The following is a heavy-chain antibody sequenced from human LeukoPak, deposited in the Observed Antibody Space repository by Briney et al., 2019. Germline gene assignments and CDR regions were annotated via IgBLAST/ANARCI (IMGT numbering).Heavy chain of an antibody. CDR1: GGSISSYY. J-gene: IGHJ4*02. CDR3: ARVGQWLQFDY. V-gene: IGHV4-59*12. Sequence: SETLSLTCTVSGGSISSYYWSWIRQPPGKGLEWIGYIYYSGSTNYNPSLKSRVTISVDTPKNQFSLRLNSVTAADTAVYYCARVGQWLQFDYWGQGTLVTVSS. D-gene: IGHD6-19*01. CDR2: IYYSGST.